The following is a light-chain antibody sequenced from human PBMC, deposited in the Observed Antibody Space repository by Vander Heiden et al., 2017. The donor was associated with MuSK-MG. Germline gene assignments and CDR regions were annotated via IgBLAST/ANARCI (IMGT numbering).Light chain of an antibody. CDR2: AVS. V-gene: IGKV2D-29*01. CDR3: RQNVHLPLT. Sequence: DVVLTQTPLSLSVTPGQPASISCKSSLSLLHSDGKTHLSWYVQKAGQPPQLLMYAVSNRCSGVPERFSGSGSGTDFTLKISRVEAEDVGVYYCRQNVHLPLTFGGGTKVEIK. CDR1: LSLLHSDGKTH. J-gene: IGKJ4*01.